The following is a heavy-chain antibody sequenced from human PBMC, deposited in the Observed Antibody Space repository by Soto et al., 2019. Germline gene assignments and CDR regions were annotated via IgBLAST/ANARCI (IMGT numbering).Heavy chain of an antibody. J-gene: IGHJ4*02. CDR3: AKEYGYGSGWFEFDY. CDR2: ISGSGGST. V-gene: IGHV3-23*01. D-gene: IGHD6-13*01. Sequence: EVQLLESGGGLVQPGGSLRLSCAASGFTFSSYAMSWVRQAPGKGLEWVSAISGSGGSTYYADSVKGRFTIPRDNSKNTLYMQMNSLRAEDTAVDYCAKEYGYGSGWFEFDYWGQGTLVTFSS. CDR1: GFTFSSYA.